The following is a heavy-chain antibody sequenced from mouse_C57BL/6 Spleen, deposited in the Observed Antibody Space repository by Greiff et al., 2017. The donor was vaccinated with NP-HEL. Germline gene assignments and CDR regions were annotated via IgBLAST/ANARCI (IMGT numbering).Heavy chain of an antibody. CDR2: IDPEDGDT. Sequence: EVQLQQSGAELVRPGASVKLSCTASGFNIKDYYMHWVKQRPEQGLEWIGRIDPEDGDTEYAPKFQGKATMTADTSSNTAYLQLSSLTSEDTAVYYCTTTYGSSSYYFDYWGQGTTLTVSS. D-gene: IGHD1-1*01. CDR1: GFNIKDYY. CDR3: TTTYGSSSYYFDY. V-gene: IGHV14-1*01. J-gene: IGHJ2*01.